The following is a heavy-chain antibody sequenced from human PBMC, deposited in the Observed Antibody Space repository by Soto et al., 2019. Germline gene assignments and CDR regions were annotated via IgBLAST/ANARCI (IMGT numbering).Heavy chain of an antibody. J-gene: IGHJ5*02. CDR1: GDSISRGGYY. D-gene: IGHD2-21*01. CDR2: IYHSVST. Sequence: QVQLQESGPGLVKPSQTLSLTCTVSGDSISRGGYYWNWIRHRPRKGLEWIGYIYHSVSTIYNPSLKSRVAISVDTSKNQLSLELSNVTAADTAVYYCARDGDGAYGLGWFDPWGQGILVTVSS. V-gene: IGHV4-31*03. CDR3: ARDGDGAYGLGWFDP.